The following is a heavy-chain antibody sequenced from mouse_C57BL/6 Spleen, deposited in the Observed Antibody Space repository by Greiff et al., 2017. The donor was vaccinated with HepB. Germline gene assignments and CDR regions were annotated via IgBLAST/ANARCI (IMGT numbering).Heavy chain of an antibody. Sequence: VQLKESGGGLVKPGGSLKLSCAASGFTFSDYGMHWVRQAPEKGLEWVAYISSGSSTIYYADTVKGRFTISRDNAKNTLLLQMTSLRSGDTAMYYIAMAYCGSRYYFDYWGQGTTLTVSS. CDR3: AMAYCGSRYYFDY. D-gene: IGHD1-1*01. CDR1: GFTFSDYG. CDR2: ISSGSSTI. J-gene: IGHJ2*01. V-gene: IGHV5-17*01.